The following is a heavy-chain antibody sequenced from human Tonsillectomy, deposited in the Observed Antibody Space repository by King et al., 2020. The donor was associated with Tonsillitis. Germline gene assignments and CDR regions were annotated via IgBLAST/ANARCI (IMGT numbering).Heavy chain of an antibody. J-gene: IGHJ4*02. V-gene: IGHV1-69*01. Sequence: VQLVESGAEVKKPGSSVKVSCKASGVTLSRNAFRWVRQAPGQGLEWMGGIIVLFGAANYAEKFQGRVSFTADESTNTAYMELSSLTSEDTAVYYCASEMTYGSGSDFRALFYYLENWGQGTLVTVSS. CDR3: ASEMTYGSGSDFRALFYYLEN. CDR2: IIVLFGAA. CDR1: GVTLSRNA. D-gene: IGHD3-10*01.